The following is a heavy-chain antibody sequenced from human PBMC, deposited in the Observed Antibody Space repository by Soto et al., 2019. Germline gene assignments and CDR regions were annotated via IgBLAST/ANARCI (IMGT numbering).Heavy chain of an antibody. CDR1: GGSISNYC. Sequence: SETLSLTCSVSGGSISNYCWSWIRQPPGKTLEWIGYIYYSGSTSYNPSLKSRVTMSVDTSKNHLSLKLSSVTAADTAMYYCARELGHIAARGMDVWGQGTTVTVSS. D-gene: IGHD2-21*01. V-gene: IGHV4-59*01. CDR2: IYYSGST. CDR3: ARELGHIAARGMDV. J-gene: IGHJ6*02.